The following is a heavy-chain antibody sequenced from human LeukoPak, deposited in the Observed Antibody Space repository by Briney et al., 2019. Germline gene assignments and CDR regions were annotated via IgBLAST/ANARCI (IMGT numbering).Heavy chain of an antibody. CDR3: ARGDCSSTSCYYFDY. Sequence: GGSLRLSCAASGFTFSAHYMSWIRQAPGKGLEWVSYISSSGTTIYYADSVKGRFTISRDNAKNSLYLQMNSLRTEDTAVYYCARGDCSSTSCYYFDYWGQGTQVTVSS. D-gene: IGHD2-2*01. CDR2: ISSSGTTI. J-gene: IGHJ4*02. CDR1: GFTFSAHY. V-gene: IGHV3-11*04.